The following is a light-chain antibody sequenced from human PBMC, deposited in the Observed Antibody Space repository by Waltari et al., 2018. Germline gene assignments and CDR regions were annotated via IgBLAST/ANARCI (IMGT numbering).Light chain of an antibody. CDR1: SSNIGSNY. V-gene: IGLV1-47*01. CDR3: AAWDDNLSGGV. J-gene: IGLJ3*02. Sequence: QSVLTQPPSASGTPGQRVTISCSASSSNIGSNYVYWYQQLPGTATKLLIYRGNQRPSGVPDRFSGSKSGTSASLASSGLLSEGEADYYCAAWDDNLSGGVFGGGTKLTVL. CDR2: RGN.